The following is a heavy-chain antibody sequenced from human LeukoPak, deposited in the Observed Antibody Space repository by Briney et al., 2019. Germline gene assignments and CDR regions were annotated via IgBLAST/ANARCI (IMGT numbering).Heavy chain of an antibody. CDR1: GYTFPNYH. V-gene: IGHV1-18*01. J-gene: IGHJ3*02. Sequence: SVKVSCQASGYTFPNYHIAWVRQAPGQGLEWIGWLSAYNGDTNYGQNVQGRAAMTTDTSTRTAYMELRGLRSDDTAVYYCARDVFEGFGERVIDAFDIWGQGTMVTVSS. CDR3: ARDVFEGFGERVIDAFDI. CDR2: LSAYNGDT. D-gene: IGHD3-10*01.